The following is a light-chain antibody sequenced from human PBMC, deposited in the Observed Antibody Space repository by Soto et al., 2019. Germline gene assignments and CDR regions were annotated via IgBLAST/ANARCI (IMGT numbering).Light chain of an antibody. CDR2: GTS. V-gene: IGKV3-15*01. CDR3: QRYNNWPLT. J-gene: IGKJ4*01. CDR1: QNVGRN. Sequence: EIVMTQSPDTLSVSPGERATLSCRASQNVGRNVAWYQQRPGQAPRLLIHGTSTRAADIPARFSGSVSGTEFTLTINSLQPEDFVIYYCQRYNNWPLTFGGGTKVESK.